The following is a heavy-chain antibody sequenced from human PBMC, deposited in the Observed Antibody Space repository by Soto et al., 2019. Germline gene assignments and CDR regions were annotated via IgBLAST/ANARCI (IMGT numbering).Heavy chain of an antibody. J-gene: IGHJ6*03. Sequence: SVKVSCKASGFTITSSAMQWVRQARGQRLEWIGWIVVGSGNTNYAQKFQERVTITRDMSTNTAYMELSSLRSEDTAVYYCATHHSGYDFGDYYYYYYMDVWGKGTTVTVSS. D-gene: IGHD5-12*01. CDR3: ATHHSGYDFGDYYYYYYMDV. V-gene: IGHV1-58*02. CDR1: GFTITSSA. CDR2: IVVGSGNT.